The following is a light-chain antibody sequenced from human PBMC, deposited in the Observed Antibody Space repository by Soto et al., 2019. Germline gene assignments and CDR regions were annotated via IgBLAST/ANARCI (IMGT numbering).Light chain of an antibody. CDR1: NSDVGGYNY. J-gene: IGLJ1*01. CDR2: EVS. Sequence: QSVLTQPASLSGSPGQSITISCTGTNSDVGGYNYVSWYQQHPGKAPELMIYEVSHRPSGVSNRFSGSKSDNTASLTISGLQAEDEADYYCSSYTSISPLYVFGTGTKVTVL. CDR3: SSYTSISPLYV. V-gene: IGLV2-14*01.